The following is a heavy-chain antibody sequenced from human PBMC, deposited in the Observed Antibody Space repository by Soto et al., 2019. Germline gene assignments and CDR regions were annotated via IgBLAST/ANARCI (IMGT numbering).Heavy chain of an antibody. D-gene: IGHD2-2*02. V-gene: IGHV4-30-4*01. J-gene: IGHJ4*02. CDR1: GGSISSGDYY. Sequence: PSETLSLTCTVSGGSISSGDYYWSWIRQPPGKGLEWIGYIYYSGSTYYNPSLKSRVTISVDTSKNQFSLKLSSVTAADTAVYYCARSTCSSTSCYIGYWGQGTLVTVSS. CDR3: ARSTCSSTSCYIGY. CDR2: IYYSGST.